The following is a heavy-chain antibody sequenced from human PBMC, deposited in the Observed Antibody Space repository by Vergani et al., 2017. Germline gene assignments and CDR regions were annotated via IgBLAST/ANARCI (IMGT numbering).Heavy chain of an antibody. D-gene: IGHD6-6*01. CDR1: GASIRSSNYY. J-gene: IGHJ6*03. CDR2: IYYSGST. CDR3: ARGGIAARPYYYYYYMDV. Sequence: QLQLQESGPGLVKPSATLSLTCSVSGASIRSSNYYWGWIRQPPGKGLEWIASIYYSGSTYYNPSLKSRVTISVDTSKNQFSLKLSSVTAADTAVYYCARGGIAARPYYYYYYMDVWGKGTTVTVSS. V-gene: IGHV4-39*07.